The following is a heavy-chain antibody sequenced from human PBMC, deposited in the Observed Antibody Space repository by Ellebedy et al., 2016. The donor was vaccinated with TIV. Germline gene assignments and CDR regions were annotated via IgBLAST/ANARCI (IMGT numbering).Heavy chain of an antibody. V-gene: IGHV3-23*01. Sequence: GESLKISXAASGFTFSSYAMSWVRQAPGKGLEWVSAISGSGGSTYYADSVKGRFTISRDNSKNTLYLQMNSLRAEDTAVYFCAKGLGELLFGLENWGQGTLVTVSS. CDR2: ISGSGGST. D-gene: IGHD3-10*01. CDR3: AKGLGELLFGLEN. CDR1: GFTFSSYA. J-gene: IGHJ4*02.